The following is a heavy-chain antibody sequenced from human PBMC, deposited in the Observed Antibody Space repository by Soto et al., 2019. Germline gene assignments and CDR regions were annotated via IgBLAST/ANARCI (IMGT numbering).Heavy chain of an antibody. D-gene: IGHD1-1*01. J-gene: IGHJ4*02. CDR2: IKSKTDGGTT. CDR3: TTLYWNDWEWDDY. CDR1: GFTFSNAW. Sequence: GGSLRLSCAASGFTFSNAWMSWVRQAPGKGLEWVGRIKSKTDGGTTDYAAPVKGRFTISRDDSKNTLYLQMNSLKTEDTAVYYCTTLYWNDWEWDDYWGQGTLVTVSS. V-gene: IGHV3-15*01.